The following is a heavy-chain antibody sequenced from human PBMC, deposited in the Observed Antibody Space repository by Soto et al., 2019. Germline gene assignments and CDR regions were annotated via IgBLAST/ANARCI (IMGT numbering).Heavy chain of an antibody. CDR2: IYPGDSET. D-gene: IGHD2-15*01. CDR3: ARRKVTGRWYYGMDV. J-gene: IGHJ6*02. V-gene: IGHV5-51*03. CDR1: GYSFTSYW. Sequence: EVQLVQSGAEVKKPGESLKISCKGSGYSFTSYWIGWLRQMPGKGLESMGIIYPGDSETRYSPSFQGQVTTSADKSIGTAYLQWSSLKASDTAMYYWARRKVTGRWYYGMDVWGQGTTVTVSS.